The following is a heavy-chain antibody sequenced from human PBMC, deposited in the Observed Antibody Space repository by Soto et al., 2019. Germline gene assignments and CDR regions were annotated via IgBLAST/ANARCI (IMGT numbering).Heavy chain of an antibody. CDR1: GFTFSTYA. CDR2: ISYDGSNK. Sequence: QVQLVESGGGVVQPGRSLRLSCAASGFTFSTYAMHWVRQAPGKGLEWVAVISYDGSNKYYADSVKGRFTISRDNSKNTLYLQRNSLRAEDTAVYYCARDKRDLRFLEWSYYFGYWGQGTLVTVSS. D-gene: IGHD3-3*01. V-gene: IGHV3-30-3*01. CDR3: ARDKRDLRFLEWSYYFGY. J-gene: IGHJ4*02.